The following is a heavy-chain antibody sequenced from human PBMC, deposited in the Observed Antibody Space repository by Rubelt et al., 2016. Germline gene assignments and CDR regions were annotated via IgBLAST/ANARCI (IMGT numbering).Heavy chain of an antibody. CDR1: GGSFSGYY. J-gene: IGHJ4*02. D-gene: IGHD1-26*01. Sequence: QVQLQQWGAGLSKPSETLSLTCAVYGGSFSGYYWSWIRQPPGEGLEWIGEINHSGITNYNPSLKSRVTMSIDMSKNQIPLSLSSVTAAETAVYYCSPGTDDFDYWGRGTLVTVSS. CDR3: SPGTDDFDY. V-gene: IGHV4-34*01. CDR2: INHSGIT.